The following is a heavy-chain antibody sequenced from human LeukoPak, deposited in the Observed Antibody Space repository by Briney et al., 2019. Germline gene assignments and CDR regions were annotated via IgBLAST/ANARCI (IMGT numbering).Heavy chain of an antibody. V-gene: IGHV1-2*02. CDR2: INPNSGGT. CDR3: ARDRSGNRWYPDGFDL. CDR1: GYTSTGYY. D-gene: IGHD1-26*01. J-gene: IGHJ3*01. Sequence: ASVKVSCKASGYTSTGYYMHWVRQAPGQGLEWMGWINPNSGGTNYAQKFQGRVTMTRDTSISTAYMELSRLRSDDTAVYYCARDRSGNRWYPDGFDLWGQGTMVTVSS.